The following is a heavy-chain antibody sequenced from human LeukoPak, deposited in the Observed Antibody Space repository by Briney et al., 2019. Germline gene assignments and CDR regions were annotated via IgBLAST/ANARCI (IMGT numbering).Heavy chain of an antibody. CDR1: GGSFSGYY. D-gene: IGHD3-3*01. CDR2: INHSGST. V-gene: IGHV4-34*01. Sequence: SETLSLTCAVYGGSFSGYYWSWIRQPPGKGLEWIGEINHSGSTNYNPSLKSRVTISVDTSKNQFSLKLSSVTAADTAVYYCARGSVRRAIFGPRGKNWFDPWGQGTLVTVSS. J-gene: IGHJ5*02. CDR3: ARGSVRRAIFGPRGKNWFDP.